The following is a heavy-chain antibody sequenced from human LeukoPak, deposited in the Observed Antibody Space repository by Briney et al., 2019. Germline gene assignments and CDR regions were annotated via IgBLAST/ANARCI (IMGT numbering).Heavy chain of an antibody. CDR1: GGSFSGYY. CDR3: ARGPPTEFSWFDP. J-gene: IGHJ5*02. D-gene: IGHD2-21*02. Sequence: SETLSLTCAVYGGSFSGYYWSWIRQPPGKGLEWIGEINHSGSTNYNPSLKSRATISVDTSKNQFSLKLSSVTAADTAVYYCARGPPTEFSWFDPWGQGTLVTVSS. CDR2: INHSGST. V-gene: IGHV4-34*01.